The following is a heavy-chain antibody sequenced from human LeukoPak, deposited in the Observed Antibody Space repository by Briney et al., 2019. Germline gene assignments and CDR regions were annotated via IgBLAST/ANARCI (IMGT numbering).Heavy chain of an antibody. J-gene: IGHJ4*02. CDR3: ASVYVMGYCSGGSCYSGLDY. Sequence: LVKVSCKASGGTFSSYAISWVRQAPGQGLEWMGGIIPIFGTANYAQKFQGRVTITADKSTSTAYMELSSLRSEDTAVYYCASVYVMGYCSGGSCYSGLDYWGQGTLVTVSS. D-gene: IGHD2-15*01. CDR1: GGTFSSYA. V-gene: IGHV1-69*06. CDR2: IIPIFGTA.